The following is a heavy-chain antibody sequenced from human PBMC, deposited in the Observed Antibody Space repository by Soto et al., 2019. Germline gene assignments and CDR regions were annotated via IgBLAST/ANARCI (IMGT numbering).Heavy chain of an antibody. J-gene: IGHJ3*02. CDR3: TRDRSQYAFDI. Sequence: PGGTLRLSCTASGFTHGDYAMSWFRQAQGKGLEWVGFIRSKAYGGTTEYAASVKGRFTISRDDSKSIAYLQMNSLKTEYTAVYYCTRDRSQYAFDIWGQGTMVTVSS. CDR2: IRSKAYGGTT. CDR1: GFTHGDYA. V-gene: IGHV3-49*03.